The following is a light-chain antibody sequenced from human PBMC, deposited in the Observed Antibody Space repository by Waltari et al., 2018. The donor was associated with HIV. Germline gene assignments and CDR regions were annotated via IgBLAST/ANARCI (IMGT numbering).Light chain of an antibody. CDR3: SSYTSSSTWV. CDR1: SSDVGGYNY. Sequence: QSALTQPASVSGSPGQSITIPCTGTSSDVGGYNYVPWYQQHPGKAPKLMIYEVSNRPSGVSNRFSGSKSGNTAYLTISGLQAEDEADYYCSSYTSSSTWVFGGGTKLTVL. V-gene: IGLV2-14*01. J-gene: IGLJ3*02. CDR2: EVS.